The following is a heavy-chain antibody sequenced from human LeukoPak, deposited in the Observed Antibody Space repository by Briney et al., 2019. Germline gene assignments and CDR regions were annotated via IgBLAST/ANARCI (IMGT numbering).Heavy chain of an antibody. CDR2: INHSGST. J-gene: IGHJ5*02. CDR3: ARRVPAAANSFWFDP. D-gene: IGHD2-2*01. Sequence: PSETLSLTCAVYGGSFSGYYWSWIRQPPGKGLEWIGEINHSGSTNYNPSLKSRVTISVDTSKNQFSLKLSSVTAADTAVYYCARRVPAAANSFWFDPWGQGTLLTVSS. V-gene: IGHV4-34*01. CDR1: GGSFSGYY.